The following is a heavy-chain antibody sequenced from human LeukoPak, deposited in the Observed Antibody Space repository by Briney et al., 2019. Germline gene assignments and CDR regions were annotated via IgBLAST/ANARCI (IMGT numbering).Heavy chain of an antibody. D-gene: IGHD2-15*01. J-gene: IGHJ4*02. Sequence: GGSLRLSCAASGFTFSSYAMHWVRQAPGKGLEWVAVISYDGSNKYYADSVKGRFTISRDNSKNTLYLQMNSLRAEDTAVYYCAKDGGSSGARGYWGQGTLVTVSS. V-gene: IGHV3-30*04. CDR3: AKDGGSSGARGY. CDR1: GFTFSSYA. CDR2: ISYDGSNK.